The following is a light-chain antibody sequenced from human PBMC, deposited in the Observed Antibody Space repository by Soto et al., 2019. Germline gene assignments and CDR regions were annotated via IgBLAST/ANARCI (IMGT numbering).Light chain of an antibody. CDR3: VQDFNYPLT. CDR2: GAF. V-gene: IGKV1-6*01. CDR1: RGVRSD. Sequence: AIQMTQSPSSLSASVGDTVTISCRASRGVRSDVAWYQQRPGSVPKVLIYGAFNLYTGVPSRFSGSGYGSDFSLTISSLQPEDSATYYRVQDFNYPLTFGGGTKVDIK. J-gene: IGKJ4*01.